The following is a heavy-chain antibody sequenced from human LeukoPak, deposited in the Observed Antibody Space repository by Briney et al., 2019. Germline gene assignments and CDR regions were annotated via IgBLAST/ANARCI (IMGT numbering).Heavy chain of an antibody. J-gene: IGHJ4*02. V-gene: IGHV3-74*01. CDR2: INNDGSST. CDR1: GFIFSDHW. CDR3: VRERNNFWSGHHSIFDS. D-gene: IGHD3-3*01. Sequence: GGSLRLSCAVSGFIFSDHWMHWVRQAPGKGLVWLSRINNDGSSTIYADSVKGRFTFSRDNAENTLFLEMSSLRVEDTAVYYCVRERNNFWSGHHSIFDSWGQGTLVTVSS.